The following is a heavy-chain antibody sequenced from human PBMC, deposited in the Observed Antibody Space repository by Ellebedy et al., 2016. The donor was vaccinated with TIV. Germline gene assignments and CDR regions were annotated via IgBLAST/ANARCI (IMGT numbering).Heavy chain of an antibody. CDR3: ARHRPTTVTLYYYYYYGMDV. D-gene: IGHD4-17*01. Sequence: MPSETLSLTCTVSGGSISSSSYYWGWIRQPPGKGLEWIGSIYYSGSTYYNPSLKSRVTISVDTSKNQFSLKLSSVTAADTAVYYCARHRPTTVTLYYYYYYGMDVWGQGTTVTVSS. J-gene: IGHJ6*02. CDR2: IYYSGST. CDR1: GGSISSSSYY. V-gene: IGHV4-39*01.